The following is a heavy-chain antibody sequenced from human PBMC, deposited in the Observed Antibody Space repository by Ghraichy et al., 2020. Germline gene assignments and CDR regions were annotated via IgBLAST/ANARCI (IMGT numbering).Heavy chain of an antibody. V-gene: IGHV3-53*01. D-gene: IGHD1-26*01. CDR2: IYSGGST. Sequence: GESLRLSCGVSGFTVSSNYMSWVRQAPGKGLEWVSVIYSGGSTYYADSVKGRFTISRDNSKNTLYLQMNSLRAEDMAVYYCARENSGSRTFDYWGQGILVTVSS. J-gene: IGHJ4*02. CDR1: GFTVSSNY. CDR3: ARENSGSRTFDY.